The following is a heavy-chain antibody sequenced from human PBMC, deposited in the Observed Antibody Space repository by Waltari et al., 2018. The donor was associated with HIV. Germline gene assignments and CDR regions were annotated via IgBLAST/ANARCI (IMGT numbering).Heavy chain of an antibody. CDR3: ARHKDYYTDTTALFQV. Sequence: LQLQESGPGLVKPSETPSLTCSVSPESIAGSSYCWGWGRQSPGKGLEWMASIHYTGYTYHNPSLRSRVTISVDTAKNQFSLSLSSVTAVDTAIYYCARHKDYYTDTTALFQVWGRGLLVTVSS. CDR1: PESIAGSSYC. V-gene: IGHV4-39*01. CDR2: IHYTGYT. J-gene: IGHJ4*02. D-gene: IGHD3-22*01.